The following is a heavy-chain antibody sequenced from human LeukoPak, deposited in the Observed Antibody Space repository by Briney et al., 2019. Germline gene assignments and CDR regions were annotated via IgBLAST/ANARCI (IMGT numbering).Heavy chain of an antibody. D-gene: IGHD2-21*02. Sequence: PGRSLRLSCAASGFTFSSYGMHWVRQAPGKGLEWVSGISWDSGSIGYADSVKGRFTISRDNAKNSLYLQMNSLRAEDTALYYCAKDMGSGAYCGGDCHATMGYWGQGTLVTVSS. CDR2: ISWDSGSI. J-gene: IGHJ4*02. CDR1: GFTFSSYG. V-gene: IGHV3-9*01. CDR3: AKDMGSGAYCGGDCHATMGY.